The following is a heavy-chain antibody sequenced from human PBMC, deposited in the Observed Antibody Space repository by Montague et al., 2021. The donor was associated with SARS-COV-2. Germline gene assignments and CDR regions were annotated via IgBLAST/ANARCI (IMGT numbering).Heavy chain of an antibody. CDR1: GVSISSGDYS. CDR3: ARKIIANAFDV. CDR2: IYESGST. J-gene: IGHJ3*01. Sequence: TLSLTCTVSGVSISSGDYSWNRIRQSPGKGLEWIGFIYESGSTLYNPSLKSRITISVDRSKNQFSLRLNSVTAADTAVYYCARKIIANAFDVWGHRTTVTVSS. V-gene: IGHV4-30-2*06. D-gene: IGHD2/OR15-2a*01.